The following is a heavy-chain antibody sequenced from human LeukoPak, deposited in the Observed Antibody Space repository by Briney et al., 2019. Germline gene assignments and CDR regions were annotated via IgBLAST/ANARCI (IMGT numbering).Heavy chain of an antibody. CDR3: ASAPGIAVS. CDR1: GFTFSSYA. D-gene: IGHD6-19*01. CDR2: ISYDGSNK. Sequence: SGGSLRLSCAASGFTFSSYAMHWVRQAPGKGLEWVAVISYDGSNKYYADSVKGRFTISRDNSKNTLYLQMNSLRAEDTAVYYCASAPGIAVSWGQGTLVTVSS. V-gene: IGHV3-30-3*01. J-gene: IGHJ4*02.